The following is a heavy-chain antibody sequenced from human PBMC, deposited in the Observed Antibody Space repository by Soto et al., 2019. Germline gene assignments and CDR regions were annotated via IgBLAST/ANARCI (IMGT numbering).Heavy chain of an antibody. CDR1: GFTFSSYA. CDR2: ISYDGSNK. V-gene: IGHV3-30-3*01. Sequence: QVQLVESGGGVVQPGRSLRLSCAASGFTFSSYAMHWVRQAPGKGLEWVAVISYDGSNKYYADSVKGRFTISRDNSKNTLYRQMTSLRAEDTAVYYCARDPLWGTAMVLWYFDLWGRGTLVTVSS. D-gene: IGHD5-18*01. J-gene: IGHJ2*01. CDR3: ARDPLWGTAMVLWYFDL.